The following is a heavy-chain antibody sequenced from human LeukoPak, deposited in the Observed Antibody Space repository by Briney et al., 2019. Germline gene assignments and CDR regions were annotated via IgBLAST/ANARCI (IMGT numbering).Heavy chain of an antibody. Sequence: GGSLRLSCAASGFTFSSYAMHWVRQAPGKGLEWVAVISYDGSNKYYADSVKGRFTISRDNSKNTLYLQMNSLRAEDTAVYYCARDSDYDFWSGYSYYYYGMDVWGQGTTVTVSS. J-gene: IGHJ6*02. CDR3: ARDSDYDFWSGYSYYYYGMDV. V-gene: IGHV3-30-3*01. D-gene: IGHD3-3*01. CDR1: GFTFSSYA. CDR2: ISYDGSNK.